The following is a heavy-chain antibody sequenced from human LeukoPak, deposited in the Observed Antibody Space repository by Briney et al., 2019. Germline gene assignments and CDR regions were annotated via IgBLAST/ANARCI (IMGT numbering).Heavy chain of an antibody. J-gene: IGHJ4*02. V-gene: IGHV3-9*03. CDR3: AKDISAVDAYYLDC. CDR2: ISWNSGKI. D-gene: IGHD6-19*01. Sequence: SLRLSCAASGFTFDDYAMHCVRQAPGKGLEWVSGISWNSGKIGYADSVKGRFTIYRDNAKNSLYLQMNSLRGEDMALYYCAKDISAVDAYYLDCGGEGTLVTVSS. CDR1: GFTFDDYA.